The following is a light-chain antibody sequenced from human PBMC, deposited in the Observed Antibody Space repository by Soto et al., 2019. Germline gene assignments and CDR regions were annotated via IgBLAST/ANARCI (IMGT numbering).Light chain of an antibody. J-gene: IGKJ3*01. CDR1: QSISTN. CDR3: QQYNTWHET. CDR2: GTF. V-gene: IGKV3-15*01. Sequence: EIVMTQSPATLSVSPGERATLSCRASQSISTNLAWYQRKPGQAPRLLIYGTFTRATGIPARFSGSGSETEFTLTISSLQSEDFAVYYCQQYNTWHETFGPGTTVEMK.